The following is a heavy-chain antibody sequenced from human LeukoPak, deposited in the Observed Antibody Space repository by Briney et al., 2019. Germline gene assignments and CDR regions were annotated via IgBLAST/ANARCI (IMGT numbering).Heavy chain of an antibody. CDR3: TKASLAFGTKYFDP. CDR2: INANSGGT. D-gene: IGHD3-10*01. V-gene: IGHV1-2*02. CDR1: GYTFTGYY. J-gene: IGHJ5*02. Sequence: GASVKVSCKASGYTFTGYYIHWVRQAPEQGLQWMGWINANSGGTNYAQKFQGRVTLTRDTSISTAYMELRSLRSDDTAVYYCTKASLAFGTKYFDPWGQGTLVTVSS.